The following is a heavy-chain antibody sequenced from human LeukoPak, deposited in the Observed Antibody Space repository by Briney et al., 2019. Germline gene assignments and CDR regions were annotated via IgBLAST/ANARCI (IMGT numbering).Heavy chain of an antibody. J-gene: IGHJ6*03. CDR1: GSTFSSYA. CDR3: ARMSVDYYYYYMDV. V-gene: IGHV3-30*04. CDR2: ISYDGSNK. Sequence: GGSLRLSRAASGSTFSSYAMHWVRQAPGKGLEWVAVISYDGSNKYYADSVKGRFTISRDNSKNTLYLQMNSLRAEDTAVYYCARMSVDYYYYYMDVWGKGTTVTVSS.